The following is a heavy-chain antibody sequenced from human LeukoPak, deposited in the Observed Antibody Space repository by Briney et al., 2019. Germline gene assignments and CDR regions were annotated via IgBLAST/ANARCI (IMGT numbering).Heavy chain of an antibody. D-gene: IGHD3-22*01. J-gene: IGHJ4*02. Sequence: GGSLRLSCAASGFTFSDYYMSWIRQAPGKGLEWVSYISSSGSTIYYADSAKGRFTISRDNAKNSLYLQMNSLRAEDTAVYYCARSGYYYDSSGYYLDYWGPGTLVTVSS. CDR3: ARSGYYYDSSGYYLDY. V-gene: IGHV3-11*04. CDR2: ISSSGSTI. CDR1: GFTFSDYY.